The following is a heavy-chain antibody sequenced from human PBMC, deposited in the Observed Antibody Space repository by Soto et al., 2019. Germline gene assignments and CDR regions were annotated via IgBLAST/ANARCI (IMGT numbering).Heavy chain of an antibody. V-gene: IGHV3-23*01. J-gene: IGHJ4*02. CDR3: AKGSRYDFWSGLGY. CDR1: GSTFSSYA. Sequence: PGGSLRLSCAASGSTFSSYAMSWVRQAPGKGLEWVSGISASGGSTYYADSVKGRFTISRDNSKNTLYLQMNSLRADDTAVYYCAKGSRYDFWSGLGYWGQGTLVTVSS. CDR2: ISASGGST. D-gene: IGHD3-3*01.